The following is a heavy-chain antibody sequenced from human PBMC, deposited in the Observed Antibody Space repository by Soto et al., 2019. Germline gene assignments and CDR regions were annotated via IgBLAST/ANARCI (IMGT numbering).Heavy chain of an antibody. J-gene: IGHJ4*02. CDR1: GNTCTSYG. Sequence: ASMNYPCKAAGNTCTSYGFSWVRQSRGQVREWMGWISAYNGNTNYAQKLQGKVTMTTDTSTSTAYMELRSLRSDDTAVYYCAREAWIQLWPHNDYWGQGTLVTVSS. D-gene: IGHD5-18*01. CDR2: ISAYNGNT. CDR3: AREAWIQLWPHNDY. V-gene: IGHV1-18*04.